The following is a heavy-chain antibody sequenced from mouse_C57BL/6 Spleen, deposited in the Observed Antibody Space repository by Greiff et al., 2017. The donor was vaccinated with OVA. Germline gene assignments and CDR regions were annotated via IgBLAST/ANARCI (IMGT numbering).Heavy chain of an antibody. J-gene: IGHJ4*01. Sequence: QVQLKQPGAELVRPGSSVKLSCKASGYTFTSYWMHWVKQRPIQGLEWIGNIDPSDSETHYNQKFKDKATLTVDKSSSTAYMQLSSLTSEDSAVYYCARDYGSFYAMDYWGQGTSVTVSS. V-gene: IGHV1-52*01. CDR2: IDPSDSET. CDR3: ARDYGSFYAMDY. D-gene: IGHD1-1*01. CDR1: GYTFTSYW.